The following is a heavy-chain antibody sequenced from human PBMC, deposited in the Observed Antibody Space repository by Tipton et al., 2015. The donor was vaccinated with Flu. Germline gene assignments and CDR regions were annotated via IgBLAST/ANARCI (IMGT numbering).Heavy chain of an antibody. V-gene: IGHV4-38-2*01. CDR3: ARHTGDSVRGVIDY. J-gene: IGHJ4*02. CDR1: GDSIDSRYY. D-gene: IGHD3-10*02. Sequence: TLSLTCSVSGDSIDSRYYWGWIRQPPGKGLEWIGNVHRTGSPYYNPSLRSRVIMTVDGAKNQFSLRLTSVTATDTAVYYCARHTGDSVRGVIDYWGQGTLVTV. CDR2: VHRTGSP.